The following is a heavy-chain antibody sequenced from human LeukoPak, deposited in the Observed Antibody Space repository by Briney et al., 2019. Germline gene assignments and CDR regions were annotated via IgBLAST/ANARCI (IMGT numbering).Heavy chain of an antibody. Sequence: GESLKISCKGSGYSFTSYWIGWVRQMPGKGLEWMGSIYPGDSDTRYSPSFQGQVTISADKSISTAYLQWSSLKASDTAMYYCARRNAFPPRSWYMDVWGKGTTVTVSS. D-gene: IGHD2-2*01. CDR3: ARRNAFPPRSWYMDV. J-gene: IGHJ6*03. V-gene: IGHV5-51*01. CDR2: IYPGDSDT. CDR1: GYSFTSYW.